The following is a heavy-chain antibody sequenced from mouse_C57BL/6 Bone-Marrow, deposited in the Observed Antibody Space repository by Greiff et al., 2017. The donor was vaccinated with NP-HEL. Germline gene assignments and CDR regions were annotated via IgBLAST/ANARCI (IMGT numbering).Heavy chain of an antibody. CDR2: IDPSDSYT. V-gene: IGHV1-50*01. CDR1: GYTFTSYW. J-gene: IGHJ4*01. D-gene: IGHD2-5*01. Sequence: QVQLQQPGAELVKPGASVKLSCKASGYTFTSYWMQWVKQRPGQGLEWIGEIDPSDSYTNYHQKFKGKATLTVDTSSSTAYMQLSSLTSEDSAVYYCAIHSNYDAMDYWGQGTSVTVSS. CDR3: AIHSNYDAMDY.